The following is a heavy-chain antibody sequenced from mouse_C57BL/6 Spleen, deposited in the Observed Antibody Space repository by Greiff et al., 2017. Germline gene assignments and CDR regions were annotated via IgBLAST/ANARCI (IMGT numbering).Heavy chain of an antibody. CDR3: ARHGAYDYDVPWCAF. Sequence: VQLQQSGAELVKPGASVKLSCKASGYTFTEYTIHWVKPRPGQGLAWIGWFYPGSGRIKYNEKFKEQATLTADKSSSTFYMELSRLTSEDSAVYFCARHGAYDYDVPWCAFWGQGTLVTVSA. CDR1: GYTFTEYT. CDR2: FYPGSGRI. V-gene: IGHV1-62-2*01. D-gene: IGHD2-4*01. J-gene: IGHJ3*01.